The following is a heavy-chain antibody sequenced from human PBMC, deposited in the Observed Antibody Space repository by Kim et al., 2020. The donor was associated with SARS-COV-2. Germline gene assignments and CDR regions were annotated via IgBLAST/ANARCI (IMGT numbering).Heavy chain of an antibody. CDR1: GFTFSHDW. CDR2: INQDGSES. Sequence: GGSLRLSCAASGFTFSHDWMTWVRQAPGKGLEWLANINQDGSESYYVDSVKGRFTISRDNAKNSLYLQMHSLRVEDTAVYYCSRSVFGDNYWGQGTLV. V-gene: IGHV3-7*01. D-gene: IGHD3-10*02. CDR3: SRSVFGDNY. J-gene: IGHJ4*02.